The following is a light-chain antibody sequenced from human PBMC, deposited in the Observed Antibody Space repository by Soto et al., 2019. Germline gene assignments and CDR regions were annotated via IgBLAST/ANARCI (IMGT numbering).Light chain of an antibody. V-gene: IGKV3-11*01. CDR2: DAS. Sequence: VVLTQSPATLSLSPGEIATLSCSTSLSVSVYLDWYQQKPGQAPRLLISDASNRATGIPARFSGSGSGTDFTLTIRSLEPEDFAVYYCHQRQYWPPITCGQGTRREIK. J-gene: IGKJ5*01. CDR3: HQRQYWPPIT. CDR1: LSVSVY.